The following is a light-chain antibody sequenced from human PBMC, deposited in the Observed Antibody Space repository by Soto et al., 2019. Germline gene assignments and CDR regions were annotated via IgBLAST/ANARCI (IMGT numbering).Light chain of an antibody. CDR3: QQYNEWPPFT. V-gene: IGKV3-15*01. CDR2: AAS. CDR1: QSVSSSY. J-gene: IGKJ5*01. Sequence: EIVLTQSPVTLSLSPGERATLSCRASQSVSSSYLAWYQQKPGQAPRLVIYAASTRATGIPDRFSGSVSGTEFTLTISSLQSEDFAVYYCQQYNEWPPFTFGQGTRLEIK.